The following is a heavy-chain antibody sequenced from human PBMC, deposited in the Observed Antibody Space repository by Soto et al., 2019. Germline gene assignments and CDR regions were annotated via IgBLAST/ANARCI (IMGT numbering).Heavy chain of an antibody. V-gene: IGHV4-31*03. CDR2: IYYSGST. CDR1: GGSISSGGYY. CDR3: ARGGIAAAAPPEY. D-gene: IGHD6-13*01. J-gene: IGHJ4*02. Sequence: QVPLQQSGPGLVKPSQTLSLTCTVSGGSISSGGYYWSRIRQHPGKGLEGIGDIYYSGSTYYNPLLKSRVTISVDTSKSPFSLKLSSVTAADTAVYYCARGGIAAAAPPEYWGQGTLVTVSS.